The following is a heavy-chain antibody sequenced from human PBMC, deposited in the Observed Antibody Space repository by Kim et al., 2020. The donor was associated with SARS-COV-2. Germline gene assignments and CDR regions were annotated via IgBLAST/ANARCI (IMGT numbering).Heavy chain of an antibody. V-gene: IGHV3-30*18. CDR3: AKDRDSSYYYGMDV. Sequence: GGSLRLSCAASGFNFSSYGMHWVRQAPGKGLEWVAVISYDGSNKYYADSVKGRFTISRDNSKNTLYLQMNSLRAEDTAVYYCAKDRDSSYYYGMDVWGQGTTVTVSS. CDR1: GFNFSSYG. CDR2: ISYDGSNK. J-gene: IGHJ6*02.